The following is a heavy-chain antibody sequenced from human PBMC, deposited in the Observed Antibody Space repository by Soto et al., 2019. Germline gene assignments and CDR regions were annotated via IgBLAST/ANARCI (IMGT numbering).Heavy chain of an antibody. CDR1: GGSISSSSYY. J-gene: IGHJ5*02. Sequence: QLQLQESGPGLVKPSETLSLTCTVSGGSISSSSYYWGWIRQPPGKGLEWIGSIYYSGSTYYNPSLKSRVTISVDTSKNQFSLKLSSVTAADTAVYYCARHETTVTSNWFDPWGQGTLVTVSS. V-gene: IGHV4-39*01. CDR2: IYYSGST. D-gene: IGHD4-4*01. CDR3: ARHETTVTSNWFDP.